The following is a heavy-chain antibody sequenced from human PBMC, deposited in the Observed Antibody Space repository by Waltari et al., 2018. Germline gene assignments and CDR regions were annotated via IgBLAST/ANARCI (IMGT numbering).Heavy chain of an antibody. V-gene: IGHV4-39*01. J-gene: IGHJ3*01. D-gene: IGHD1-1*01. Sequence: GWIRPPPGQGLEWIGTMSYSGATDSSPSLNSRVTISRDTSKNQLSLKLASMTAADTAVYFCATYLGASLGTAAFDVWGQGTMVTVSS. CDR2: MSYSGAT. CDR3: ATYLGASLGTAAFDV.